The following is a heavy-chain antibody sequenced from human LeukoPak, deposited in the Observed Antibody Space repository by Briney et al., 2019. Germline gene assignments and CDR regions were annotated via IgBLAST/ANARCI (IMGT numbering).Heavy chain of an antibody. CDR2: ISSSSSYI. CDR1: GFTFSSYS. Sequence: GGSLRLSCAASGFTFSSYSMNWVRQAPGKGLEWVSSISSSSSYIYYADSVKGRFTISRDNAKSSLYLQMNGLRAEDTAVYYCATGPRVLQWLVYYWGQGTLVTVSS. J-gene: IGHJ4*02. V-gene: IGHV3-21*01. CDR3: ATGPRVLQWLVYY. D-gene: IGHD6-19*01.